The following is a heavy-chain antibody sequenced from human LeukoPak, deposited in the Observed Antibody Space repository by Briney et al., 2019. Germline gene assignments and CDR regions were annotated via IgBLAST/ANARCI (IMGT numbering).Heavy chain of an antibody. V-gene: IGHV4-4*02. D-gene: IGHD3-3*01. CDR2: VHLDGRT. CDR3: AREGGFYRPLDY. CDR1: GGSFINTNW. Sequence: SETLSLPCGVSGGSFINTNWWTWVRQPPGKGLEWIGEVHLDGRTNYNPSLESRLTMSVDVSENQVSLKLTSVTAADTAVYYCAREGGFYRPLDYSGQGTLVTVSS. J-gene: IGHJ4*02.